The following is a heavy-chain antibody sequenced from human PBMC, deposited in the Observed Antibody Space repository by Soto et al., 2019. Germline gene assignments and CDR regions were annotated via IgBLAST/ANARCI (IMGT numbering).Heavy chain of an antibody. V-gene: IGHV3-23*01. CDR2: ITGSGGST. D-gene: IGHD4-17*01. J-gene: IGHJ4*02. Sequence: PGGSLRLSCAASGFTFSTYAMIWVRQAPGKGLEWVSVITGSGGSTYYADSVKGRFTISRDTSKNTLFLQMNSLRAEDTAVYYFAKDRYADYGGIDYWGQATMVT. CDR3: AKDRYADYGGIDY. CDR1: GFTFSTYA.